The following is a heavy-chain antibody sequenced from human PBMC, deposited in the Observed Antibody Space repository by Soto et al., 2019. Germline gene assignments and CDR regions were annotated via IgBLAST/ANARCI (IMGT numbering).Heavy chain of an antibody. CDR3: ARALRLVYYYYGMDV. V-gene: IGHV4-4*02. J-gene: IGHJ6*02. CDR2: IYHSGST. D-gene: IGHD6-19*01. Sequence: SETLSLTCAVSGGSISSSNWWSWVRQPPGKGLEWIGEIYHSGSTNYNPSLKSRVTISVDKSKNQFSLKLSSVTAADTAVYYCARALRLVYYYYGMDVWGQGTTVTVSS. CDR1: GGSISSSNW.